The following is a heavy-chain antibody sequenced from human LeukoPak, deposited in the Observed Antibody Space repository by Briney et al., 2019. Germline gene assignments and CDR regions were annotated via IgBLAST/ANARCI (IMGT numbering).Heavy chain of an antibody. CDR2: IRYDGSKQ. CDR3: AKDLWTKQNAPGYFDY. CDR1: AFTFTSYG. V-gene: IGHV3-30*02. D-gene: IGHD1-1*01. Sequence: PGGSLRLTXAVSAFTFTSYGMHWVRQAPGKGLEWVAFIRYDGSKQYYIDSVKGRFTVSRDNSKNTLYLQMNNLRAEDTAVYYCAKDLWTKQNAPGYFDYWGQGNLVTVSS. J-gene: IGHJ4*02.